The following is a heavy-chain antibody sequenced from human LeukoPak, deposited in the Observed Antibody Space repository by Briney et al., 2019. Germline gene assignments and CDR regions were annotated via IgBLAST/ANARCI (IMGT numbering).Heavy chain of an antibody. V-gene: IGHV4-59*08. CDR3: ARTHPFGYSYGPYFDY. D-gene: IGHD5-18*01. CDR2: IYYNGNT. Sequence: SETPSLTCTVSGGSISSYYWSWIRQPPGKGLEWIGYIYYNGNTDYNPSLKSRVTISVDTSKNQFSLKVNSVTAADTAVYYCARTHPFGYSYGPYFDYWGQGTLVTVSS. J-gene: IGHJ4*02. CDR1: GGSISSYY.